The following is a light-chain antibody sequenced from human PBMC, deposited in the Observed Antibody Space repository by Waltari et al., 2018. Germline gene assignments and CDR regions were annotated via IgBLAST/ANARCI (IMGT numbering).Light chain of an antibody. V-gene: IGLV2-14*03. CDR2: DVT. CDR1: SSDVGGFNF. CDR3: SSYTSSRTNV. Sequence: QSALTQPASVSGSPGQSITVSCTGTSSDVGGFNFVSWYQQHPGKAPKLMIFDVTNRPSGVSNRFSGSKSGNTASLTISGLQAEDEAEYYCSSYTSSRTNVFGSGIKVTVL. J-gene: IGLJ6*01.